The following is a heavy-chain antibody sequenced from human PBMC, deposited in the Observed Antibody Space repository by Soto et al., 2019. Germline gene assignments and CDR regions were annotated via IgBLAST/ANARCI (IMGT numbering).Heavy chain of an antibody. CDR1: GFTFSSYS. CDR2: ISSSSSYI. V-gene: IGHV3-21*01. J-gene: IGHJ4*02. D-gene: IGHD2-15*01. CDR3: ARQFYCSGGSCYIFDY. Sequence: GGSLRLSCAASGFTFSSYSMNWVRQAPGKGLEWVSSISSSSSYIYYADSVKGRFTISRDNAKNSLYLQMNSLRAEDTAVYYCARQFYCSGGSCYIFDYWGQGTLVTVSS.